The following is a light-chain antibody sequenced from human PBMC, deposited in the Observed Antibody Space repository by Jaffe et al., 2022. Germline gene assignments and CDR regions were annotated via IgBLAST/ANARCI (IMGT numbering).Light chain of an antibody. J-gene: IGKJ3*01. CDR2: GAS. CDR1: QSVSSSY. CDR3: QQYGSSPAPSCT. Sequence: EIVLTQSPGTLSLSPGERATLSCRASQSVSSSYLAWYQQKPGQAPRLLIYGASSRATGIPDRFSGSGSGTDFTLTISRLEPEDFAVYYCQQYGSSPAPSCTFGPGTKVDIK. V-gene: IGKV3-20*01.